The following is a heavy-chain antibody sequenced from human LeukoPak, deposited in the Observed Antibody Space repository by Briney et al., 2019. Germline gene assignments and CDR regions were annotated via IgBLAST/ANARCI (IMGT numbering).Heavy chain of an antibody. CDR2: IYHSGST. D-gene: IGHD2-2*01. V-gene: IGHV4-38-2*01. CDR1: GYSISSGYY. J-gene: IGHJ6*03. Sequence: KPSETLSLTCAVSGYSISSGYYWGWIWQPPGKGLEWIGSIYHSGSTYYNPSLKSRVTISVDTSMNQFSLKLSSVTAADTAVYYCARLAVRPFYYMDVWGKGTTVTVSS. CDR3: ARLAVRPFYYMDV.